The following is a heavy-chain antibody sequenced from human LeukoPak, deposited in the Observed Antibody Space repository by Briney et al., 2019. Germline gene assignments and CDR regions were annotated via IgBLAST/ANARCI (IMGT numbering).Heavy chain of an antibody. CDR3: ARVGDSNGSYDY. D-gene: IGHD3-22*01. Sequence: GGSLRLSCAASGFTFSSYDMHWVRQATGKGLEWVSAIGTAGDTYYPGSVKGRFTISRENAKNSLYLQMNSLRAGDTAVYYCARVGDSNGSYDYWGQGTLVTVSS. J-gene: IGHJ4*02. CDR1: GFTFSSYD. V-gene: IGHV3-13*01. CDR2: IGTAGDT.